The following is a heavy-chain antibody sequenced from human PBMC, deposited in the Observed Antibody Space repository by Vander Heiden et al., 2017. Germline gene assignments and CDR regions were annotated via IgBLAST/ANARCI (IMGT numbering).Heavy chain of an antibody. Sequence: QLVEPGGAFPHAVRSLQLPCAASGFTTSIFAIHGVRQAPGKGIECVAVISYDGSNKYYADSVKGRFTSSRDKSKNTLDLQINSLRAEDTAVYYCAGDREPIWSPYYYYYGMDVWGQGTTVTVSS. CDR1: GFTTSIFA. D-gene: IGHD1-26*01. CDR2: ISYDGSNK. J-gene: IGHJ6*02. V-gene: IGHV3-30*01. CDR3: AGDREPIWSPYYYYYGMDV.